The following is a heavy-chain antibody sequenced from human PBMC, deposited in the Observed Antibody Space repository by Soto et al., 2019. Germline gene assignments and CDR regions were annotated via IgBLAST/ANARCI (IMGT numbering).Heavy chain of an antibody. CDR3: ARVGGNLLRVYYYYYMDV. J-gene: IGHJ6*03. V-gene: IGHV1-18*01. CDR2: ISAYNGNT. D-gene: IGHD3-22*01. Sequence: QVQLVQSGAEVKKPGASVKVSCKASGYTFTSYGISWVRQAPGQGLEWMGWISAYNGNTNYAQKLQSRVTMTTDPSTSTAYMELRSLRSDDTAVYYCARVGGNLLRVYYYYYMDVWGKGTTVTVSS. CDR1: GYTFTSYG.